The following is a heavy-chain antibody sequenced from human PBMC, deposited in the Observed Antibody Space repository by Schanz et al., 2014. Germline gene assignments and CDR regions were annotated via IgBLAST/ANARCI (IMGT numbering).Heavy chain of an antibody. CDR2: INGYNGHT. Sequence: QVQLVQSGAEVKKPGSSMKVSCKASGYTFSSYGITWVRQAPGQGLEWMGWINGYNGHTLYAQKFQARVTMTTDTSTSTSYMELSSLRSEDTAVYYCARGYGDSPTDFWGQGTLVTVSS. CDR1: GYTFSSYG. V-gene: IGHV1-18*01. D-gene: IGHD4-17*01. J-gene: IGHJ4*02. CDR3: ARGYGDSPTDF.